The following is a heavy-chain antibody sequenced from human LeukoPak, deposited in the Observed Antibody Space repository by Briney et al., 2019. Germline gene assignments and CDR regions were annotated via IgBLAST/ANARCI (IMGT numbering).Heavy chain of an antibody. CDR2: IYYGGTN. Sequence: PSETLSLTCTVSGGSISSWTYYWGWIRQPPGKGLEWIGTIYYGGTNYYNPSLKSRVTISVDTSKNQFSLNLNSVTAADTAAYYCAYGSNSAADHWGQGTLVTVSS. J-gene: IGHJ4*02. CDR3: AYGSNSAADH. V-gene: IGHV4-39*01. CDR1: GGSISSWTYY. D-gene: IGHD2-2*01.